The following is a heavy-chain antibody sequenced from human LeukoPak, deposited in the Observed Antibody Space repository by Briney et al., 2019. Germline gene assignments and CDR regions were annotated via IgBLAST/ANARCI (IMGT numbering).Heavy chain of an antibody. D-gene: IGHD3-22*01. CDR3: ARGSRNYYDSSGTYS. CDR2: INTNTGNP. CDR1: GYTFTSYA. V-gene: IGHV7-4-1*02. Sequence: VASVKVSCKASGYTFTSYAMNSVRQAPGQGLEWMGWINTNTGNPTYAQGFTGRFVFSLDTSVSTAYLQISSLKAEDTAVYYCARGSRNYYDSSGTYSWGQGTLVTVSS. J-gene: IGHJ5*02.